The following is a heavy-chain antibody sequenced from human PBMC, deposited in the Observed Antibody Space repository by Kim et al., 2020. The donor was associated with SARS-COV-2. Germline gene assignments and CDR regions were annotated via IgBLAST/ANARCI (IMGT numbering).Heavy chain of an antibody. Sequence: GGSLRLSCAVSGLTFDIYAMSWVRQAPGKGLEWVSAIAAGGDNTYYADSVKGRFTISRDNSKNTLYLQMNSLRVEDTAVYYCAKGGWFGYEFEYWGQGTLVTVSS. V-gene: IGHV3-23*01. CDR3: AKGGWFGYEFEY. D-gene: IGHD3-10*01. CDR1: GLTFDIYA. CDR2: IAAGGDNT. J-gene: IGHJ4*02.